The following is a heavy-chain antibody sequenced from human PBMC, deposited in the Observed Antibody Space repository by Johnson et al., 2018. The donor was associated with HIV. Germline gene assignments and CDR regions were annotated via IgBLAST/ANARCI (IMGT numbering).Heavy chain of an antibody. CDR2: ISGSGSNT. CDR3: ARPRVVITPHDAFDI. CDR1: GFTFSSYW. J-gene: IGHJ3*02. V-gene: IGHV3-23*04. D-gene: IGHD3-22*01. Sequence: VQLVESGGVVVQPGGSLRLSCAASGFTFSSYWMSWVRQAPGKGLEWVSIISGSGSNTYYADSVKGRFTISRDNSKNTLYLQMNSLRAEDTAVYYCARPRVVITPHDAFDIWGQGTMVTVSS.